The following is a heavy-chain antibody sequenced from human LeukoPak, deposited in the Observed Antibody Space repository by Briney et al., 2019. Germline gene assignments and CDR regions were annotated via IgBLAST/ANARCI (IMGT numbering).Heavy chain of an antibody. CDR1: EDTFTGYY. J-gene: IGHJ4*02. CDR3: AREYSGSGNFDC. D-gene: IGHD3-10*01. Sequence: GSVKVSCKDSEDTFTGYYVHWVRQAPGQGLEYRGWINADSGGTKYAQKLQGRVTMTRDTSISTAYMEVSGLRSDDTAVYYCAREYSGSGNFDCWGQGTLVTVSS. V-gene: IGHV1-2*02. CDR2: INADSGGT.